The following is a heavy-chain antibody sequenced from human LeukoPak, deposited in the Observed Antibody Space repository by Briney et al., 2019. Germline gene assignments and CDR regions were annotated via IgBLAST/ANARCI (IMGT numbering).Heavy chain of an antibody. CDR2: ISYDGSNK. CDR1: GFTFSSYA. Sequence: GGSLRLSCAASGFTFSSYAMHWVRQAPGKGLEWVAVISYDGSNKYYADSVKGRFTISRDNSKNTLYLQMNSLRAEDTAVYYCARDSPIVVVPAATYFDYWGQGTLVTVSS. V-gene: IGHV3-30-3*01. CDR3: ARDSPIVVVPAATYFDY. D-gene: IGHD2-2*01. J-gene: IGHJ4*02.